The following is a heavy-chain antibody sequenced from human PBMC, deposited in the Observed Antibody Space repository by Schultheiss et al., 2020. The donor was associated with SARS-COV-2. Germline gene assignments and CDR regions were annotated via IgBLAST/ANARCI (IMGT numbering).Heavy chain of an antibody. Sequence: GGSLRLSCAASGFTFRSYAMTWVRQAPGKGLEWVSAISGSGGSTYYADSVKGRFTISRDNSKNTLYLQMDNLRAEDTAVYYCAKEHSSSSLWYFDSWGQGTLVTVSS. CDR3: AKEHSSSSLWYFDS. V-gene: IGHV3-23*01. J-gene: IGHJ4*02. D-gene: IGHD6-6*01. CDR1: GFTFRSYA. CDR2: ISGSGGST.